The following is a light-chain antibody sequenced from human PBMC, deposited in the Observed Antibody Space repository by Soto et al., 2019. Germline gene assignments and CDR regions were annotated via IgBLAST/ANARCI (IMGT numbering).Light chain of an antibody. CDR2: EVS. J-gene: IGLJ3*02. CDR1: SSDVGGYNY. CDR3: SSYAAYNKWM. V-gene: IGLV2-8*01. Sequence: QSVLTQPPSASGSPGQSVTISCTGTSSDVGGYNYVSWYQQHPGKAPKLMIYEVSKRPSGVPDRFSGSKSGNTASLTVSGLQPEDEADYYCSSYAAYNKWMFGGGTKLTVL.